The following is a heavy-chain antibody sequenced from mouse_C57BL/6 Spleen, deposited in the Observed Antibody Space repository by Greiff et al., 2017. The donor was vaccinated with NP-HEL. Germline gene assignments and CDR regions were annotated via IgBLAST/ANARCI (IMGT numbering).Heavy chain of an antibody. CDR3: TRGGLRRGDYFDY. CDR1: GYTFTDYE. J-gene: IGHJ2*01. Sequence: VQLQQSGAELVRPGASVTLSCKASGYTFTDYEMHWVKQTPVHGLEWIGAIDPETGGTAYNQKFKGKAILTADKSSSTAYMELRSLTSEDSAVYYCTRGGLRRGDYFDYWGQGTTLTVSS. CDR2: IDPETGGT. D-gene: IGHD2-4*01. V-gene: IGHV1-15*01.